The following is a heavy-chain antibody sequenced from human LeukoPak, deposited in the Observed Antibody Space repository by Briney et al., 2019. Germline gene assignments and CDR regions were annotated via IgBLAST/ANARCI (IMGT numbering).Heavy chain of an antibody. CDR1: GGSINSGDYY. D-gene: IGHD3-9*01. V-gene: IGHV4-31*03. J-gene: IGHJ4*02. Sequence: SQTLSLTCTVSGGSINSGDYYWSWIRQHPGKGLEWFGYIYYSGSTYYNPSLKSRVTISVDTSKYQFSLKLSSVTAADTAVYYCGRGPILPGYSVRSYFDYWGQGTLATVSS. CDR2: IYYSGST. CDR3: GRGPILPGYSVRSYFDY.